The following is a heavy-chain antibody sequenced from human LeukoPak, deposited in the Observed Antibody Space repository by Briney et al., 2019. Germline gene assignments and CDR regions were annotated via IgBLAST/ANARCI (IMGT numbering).Heavy chain of an antibody. CDR2: IKQDGSEK. J-gene: IGHJ4*02. D-gene: IGHD6-19*01. Sequence: PGGSLRLSYAASGFTFSSYWMSWVRQAPGKGLEWVANIKQDGSEKYYVDSVKGRFTISRDNAKNSLYLQMNSLRAEDTAVYYCARDYSSGFGATNPAFDYWGQGTLVTVSS. V-gene: IGHV3-7*01. CDR3: ARDYSSGFGATNPAFDY. CDR1: GFTFSSYW.